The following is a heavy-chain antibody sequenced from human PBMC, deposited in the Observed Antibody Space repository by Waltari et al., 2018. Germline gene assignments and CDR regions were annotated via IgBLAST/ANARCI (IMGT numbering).Heavy chain of an antibody. D-gene: IGHD6-6*01. CDR3: ARIAARRADY. CDR1: GFTFSSVS. V-gene: IGHV1-8*03. J-gene: IGHJ4*02. Sequence: QVQLVESGGGVVQPGRSLRLSCAASGFTFSSVSMHWVRQATGQGLEWMGWMNPNSGNTGYAQKFQGRVTITRNTSISTAYMELSSLRSEDTAVYYCARIAARRADYWGQGTLVTVSS. CDR2: MNPNSGNT.